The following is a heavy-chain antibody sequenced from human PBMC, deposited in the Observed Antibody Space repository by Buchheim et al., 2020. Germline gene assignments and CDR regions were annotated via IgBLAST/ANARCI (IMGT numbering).Heavy chain of an antibody. CDR3: AKDRHGMDV. Sequence: QVQLVESGGGVVQPGRSLRLSCAASGFTFSSYGMHWVRQAPGKGLEWVAVISYDGSNKYYADSVKGRFTISRDNSKNTLYLQMNSLRAEDTAVYYCAKDRHGMDVWGQGTT. CDR2: ISYDGSNK. CDR1: GFTFSSYG. J-gene: IGHJ6*02. V-gene: IGHV3-30*18.